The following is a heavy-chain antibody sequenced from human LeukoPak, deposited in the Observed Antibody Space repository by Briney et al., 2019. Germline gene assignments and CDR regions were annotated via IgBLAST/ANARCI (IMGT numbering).Heavy chain of an antibody. J-gene: IGHJ4*02. D-gene: IGHD2-15*01. V-gene: IGHV3-64D*06. Sequence: PGGSLRLSSSASGFTFTGYAMHWVRQAPGKGLEYVSAISSNGGTTCYADSVKGRFTISRDNSKNTLYLQMSSLRVEDTAVYYCVKDKGYCSGGSCFPALFDYWGQGTLVTVSS. CDR3: VKDKGYCSGGSCFPALFDY. CDR1: GFTFTGYA. CDR2: ISSNGGTT.